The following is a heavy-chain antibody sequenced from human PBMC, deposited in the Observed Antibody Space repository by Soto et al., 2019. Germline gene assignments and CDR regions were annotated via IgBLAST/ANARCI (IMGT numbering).Heavy chain of an antibody. CDR1: GGSVSSGSYY. D-gene: IGHD3-9*01. CDR3: ARSGLRYFDWVIGD. J-gene: IGHJ4*02. V-gene: IGHV4-61*01. CDR2: IYYSGST. Sequence: PSETLSLTCTVSGGSVSSGSYYWSWIRQPPGEGLEWIGYIYYSGSTNYNPSLKSRVTISVDTSKNQFSLKLSSVTAADTAVYYCARSGLRYFDWVIGDWGQGTLVTVSS.